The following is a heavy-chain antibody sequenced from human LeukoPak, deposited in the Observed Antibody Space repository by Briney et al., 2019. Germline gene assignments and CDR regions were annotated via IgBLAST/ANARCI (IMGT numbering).Heavy chain of an antibody. D-gene: IGHD2-2*01. CDR3: AKDCSSTSCYLY. V-gene: IGHV3-23*01. CDR1: GFTFSSYA. CDR2: ISGSGVST. J-gene: IGHJ4*02. Sequence: PGGSLRLSCAASGFTFSSYAMSWVRQAPGKGLEWVSAISGSGVSTYYADSVKGRFTISRDSSKNTLYLQMNRLRAEDTAVYYCAKDCSSTSCYLYWGQGTLVTVSS.